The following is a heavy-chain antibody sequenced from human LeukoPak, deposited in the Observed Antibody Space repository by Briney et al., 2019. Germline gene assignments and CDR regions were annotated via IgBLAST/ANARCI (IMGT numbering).Heavy chain of an antibody. V-gene: IGHV3-23*01. CDR3: AKGYSSSWYDYFDY. CDR1: GLTFTNAW. D-gene: IGHD6-13*01. Sequence: GGSLRLSCTASGLTFTNAWMNWVRQAPGKGLEWVSAISGSGGSTYYADSVKGRFTISRDNSKNTLYLQMNSLRAEDTAVYYCAKGYSSSWYDYFDYWGQGTLVTVSS. CDR2: ISGSGGST. J-gene: IGHJ4*02.